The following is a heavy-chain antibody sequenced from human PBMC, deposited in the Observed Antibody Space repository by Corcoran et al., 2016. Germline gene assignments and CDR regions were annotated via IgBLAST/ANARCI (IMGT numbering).Heavy chain of an antibody. D-gene: IGHD2-15*01. J-gene: IGHJ4*02. CDR2: INNSGST. CDR3: ARCGGSPPEDY. V-gene: IGHV4-34*01. CDR1: GGSFSGYY. Sequence: QVQVQRWGAGLLKPSETLSLTCAVHGGSFSGYYWSWIPPPPGKGLEWIGEINNSGSTNYNPSLTSRVTISVDTSKNQFSLKLSSVTAADPAVYYCARCGGSPPEDYWGQGTLVTVSS.